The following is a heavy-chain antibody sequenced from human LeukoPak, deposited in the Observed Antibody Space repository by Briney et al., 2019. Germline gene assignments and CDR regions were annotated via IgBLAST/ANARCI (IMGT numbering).Heavy chain of an antibody. CDR3: ARGQTVNSPDAFDI. Sequence: ASVKVSCKASGYTFTSYGISWVRQAPGQGLEWMGWINAYNGNTNYAQKLQGRVTMTTDTSTSTAYMELRSLRSGDTAVYYYARGQTVNSPDAFDIWGQGTMVTVSS. D-gene: IGHD4-17*01. CDR2: INAYNGNT. J-gene: IGHJ3*02. CDR1: GYTFTSYG. V-gene: IGHV1-18*01.